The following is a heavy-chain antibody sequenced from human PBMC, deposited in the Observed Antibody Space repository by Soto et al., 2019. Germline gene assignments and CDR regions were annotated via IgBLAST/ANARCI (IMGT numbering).Heavy chain of an antibody. CDR1: GFTFDDYA. CDR2: LSWNSGSI. CDR3: AKDYCSGFSHYWFDP. Sequence: GGSLRLSCAASGFTFDDYAMHWVRQAPGKGLEWVSGLSWNSGSIGYADSVKGRFTISRDNAKNSLYLQMNSLRAEDTALYYCAKDYCSGFSHYWFDPWCQGSLVTVSS. J-gene: IGHJ5*02. D-gene: IGHD6-19*01. V-gene: IGHV3-9*01.